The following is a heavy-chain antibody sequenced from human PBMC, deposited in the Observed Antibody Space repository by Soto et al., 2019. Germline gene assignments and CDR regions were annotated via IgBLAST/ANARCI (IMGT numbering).Heavy chain of an antibody. CDR1: GGSISSYY. CDR2: IYYSGCT. Sequence: SETLSLTCTVSGGSISSYYWSWIPPPPGKGLEWIGYIYYSGCTNYNPSLKSRVTISVDTSKNRFSLKLSSVTAADTAVYYCARGVVAVAGTRWFDYWGQGTLVTVSS. D-gene: IGHD6-19*01. CDR3: ARGVVAVAGTRWFDY. V-gene: IGHV4-59*01. J-gene: IGHJ4*02.